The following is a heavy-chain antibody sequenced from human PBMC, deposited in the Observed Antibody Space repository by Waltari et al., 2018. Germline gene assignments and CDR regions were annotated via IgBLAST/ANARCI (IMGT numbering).Heavy chain of an antibody. V-gene: IGHV3-13*01. CDR2: IGTAGDT. J-gene: IGHJ6*02. D-gene: IGHD5-12*01. CDR1: GFTFSSYD. CDR3: ARVSKSGYDLDYGMDV. Sequence: EVQLVESGGGLVQPGGSLRLSCAASGFTFSSYDMPWVRQATGKGLEWVSAIGTAGDTYYPGSVKGRFTISRENAKNSLYLQMNSLRAGDTAVYYCARVSKSGYDLDYGMDVWGQGTTVTVSS.